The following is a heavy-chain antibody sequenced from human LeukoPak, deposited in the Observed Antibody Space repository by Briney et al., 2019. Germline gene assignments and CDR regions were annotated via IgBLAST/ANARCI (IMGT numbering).Heavy chain of an antibody. J-gene: IGHJ4*02. D-gene: IGHD3-3*01. CDR1: GYTFTGYY. CDR2: INPNSGGT. Sequence: ASVKVSCKASGYTFTGYYMHWVRQAPGQGLEWMGRINPNSGGTNYAQKFQGRVTMTRDTSISTAYMELSRLISDDTAVYYCARDMSRYYDFWSGYGSDYWGQGTLVTVSS. CDR3: ARDMSRYYDFWSGYGSDY. V-gene: IGHV1-2*06.